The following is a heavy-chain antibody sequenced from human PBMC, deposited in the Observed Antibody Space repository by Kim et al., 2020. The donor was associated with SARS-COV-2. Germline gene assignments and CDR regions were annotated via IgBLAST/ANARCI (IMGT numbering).Heavy chain of an antibody. V-gene: IGHV3-33*01. D-gene: IGHD3-10*01. CDR2: DGSKK. CDR3: ASRGGDY. J-gene: IGHJ4*02. Sequence: DGSKKYYADCVKGRFTITRDNSKNRLYRQMNSRRAKDTAVYYCASRGGDYWGQGTLVTVSS.